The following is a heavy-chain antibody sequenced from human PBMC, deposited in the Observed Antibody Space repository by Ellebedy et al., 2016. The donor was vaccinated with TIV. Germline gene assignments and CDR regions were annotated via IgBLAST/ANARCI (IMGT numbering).Heavy chain of an antibody. Sequence: AASVKVSCKASGYTFTSYYMHLVRQAPGQGLEWMGIINPRGGSTTYAQKLQGRVTMTRDTSTSTVYMELSSLRSEDTAVYYCARARSSGWLHTPDYWGQGTLVTVSS. CDR1: GYTFTSYY. CDR2: INPRGGST. D-gene: IGHD6-19*01. CDR3: ARARSSGWLHTPDY. V-gene: IGHV1-46*04. J-gene: IGHJ4*02.